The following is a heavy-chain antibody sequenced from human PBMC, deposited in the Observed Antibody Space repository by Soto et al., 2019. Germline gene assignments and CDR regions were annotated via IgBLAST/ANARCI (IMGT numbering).Heavy chain of an antibody. Sequence: ASVKVSCKASGYTFTNYALHWVRQAPGQRLEWMGWINPGNGNTKSSQKFQGRVTITRDTSASTAYMELSSLRSEGTAVYYCARGGDIVVVAADYGMDVWGQGTTVTVSS. J-gene: IGHJ6*02. V-gene: IGHV1-3*01. D-gene: IGHD2-15*01. CDR2: INPGNGNT. CDR3: ARGGDIVVVAADYGMDV. CDR1: GYTFTNYA.